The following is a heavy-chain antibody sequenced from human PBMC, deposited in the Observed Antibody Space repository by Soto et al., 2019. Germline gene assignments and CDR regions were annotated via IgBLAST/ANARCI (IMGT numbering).Heavy chain of an antibody. CDR3: AKSSPDYGGNPPGD. CDR1: GFTFSSYG. CDR2: ISYDGSNK. J-gene: IGHJ4*02. D-gene: IGHD4-17*01. V-gene: IGHV3-30*18. Sequence: QVQLVESGGGVVQPGRSLRLSCAASGFTFSSYGMHWVRQAPGKGLEWVAVISYDGSNKYYADSVKGRFTISRDNSKNTLYLQMNSLRAEDTAVYYCAKSSPDYGGNPPGDGGQGTLVTVSS.